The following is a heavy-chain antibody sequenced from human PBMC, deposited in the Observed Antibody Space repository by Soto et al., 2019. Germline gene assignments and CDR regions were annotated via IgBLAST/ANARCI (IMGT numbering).Heavy chain of an antibody. V-gene: IGHV3-23*01. J-gene: IGHJ4*02. CDR2: IVGSGDA. D-gene: IGHD4-17*01. CDR1: GFTFSTRA. CDR3: AKDAVYDDGVWLPDY. Sequence: EVQLLESGGGLVQPGGSPRLSCVASGFTFSTRAMMWVRQAPGKGLEWVSGIVGSGDAFHADSVKGRFTISKDNSKNTLYLQMNGLRAEDTAVYFCAKDAVYDDGVWLPDYWGQGTLVTVSS.